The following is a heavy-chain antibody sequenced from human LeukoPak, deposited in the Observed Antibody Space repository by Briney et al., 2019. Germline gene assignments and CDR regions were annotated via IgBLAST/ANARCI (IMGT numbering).Heavy chain of an antibody. V-gene: IGHV3-7*01. Sequence: GGSLRLSCAASGFTFSSYAMSWVRQAPGKGLEWVANINQDGTEKYFGDSVKGRFTISGDNAKNSLYLQMNSLRAEDTAVYYCARAKSRVGDGFDIWGQGTMVTVSS. CDR1: GFTFSSYA. J-gene: IGHJ3*02. CDR3: ARAKSRVGDGFDI. D-gene: IGHD3-16*01. CDR2: INQDGTEK.